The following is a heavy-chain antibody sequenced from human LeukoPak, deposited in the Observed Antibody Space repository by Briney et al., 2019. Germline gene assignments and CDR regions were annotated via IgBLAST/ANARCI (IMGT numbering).Heavy chain of an antibody. CDR1: GFTFSSYS. CDR2: ISSSSSYI. D-gene: IGHD1-14*01. Sequence: GSLRLSCAASGFTFSSYSMSWVRQAPGEGLEWVSSISSSSSYIYYADSVKGRFTISRDNAKNSLYLQMNSLRVEDTAVYYCAREATVLTDYWGQGTLVTVSS. J-gene: IGHJ4*02. CDR3: AREATVLTDY. V-gene: IGHV3-21*01.